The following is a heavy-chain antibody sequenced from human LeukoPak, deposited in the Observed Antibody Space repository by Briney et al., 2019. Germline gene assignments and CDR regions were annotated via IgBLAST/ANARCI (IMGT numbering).Heavy chain of an antibody. V-gene: IGHV3-23*01. CDR3: ARGVPSFLTQIAAPDY. J-gene: IGHJ4*02. CDR2: ISGSGGST. D-gene: IGHD6-13*01. Sequence: PGGSLRLSCAAYGFTFSSYSMSWVRQAPGKGLEWVSAISGSGGSTYYADSVKGRFTISRDNSKNTLYLQMNSLRAEDTAVYYCARGVPSFLTQIAAPDYWGQGTLVTVSS. CDR1: GFTFSSYS.